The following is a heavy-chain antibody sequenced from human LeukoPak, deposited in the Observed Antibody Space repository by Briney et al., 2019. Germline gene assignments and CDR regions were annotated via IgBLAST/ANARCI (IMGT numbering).Heavy chain of an antibody. Sequence: GGSLRLSCAASGFTFSNYGMSWVRQAPGKGLEWVSAISGSGGSTYYADSVKGRFTISRDNSKNTLYLQMSSLRAEDTAVYFCAKVNWDDAFDIWGQEAMVTVSS. V-gene: IGHV3-23*01. CDR1: GFTFSNYG. J-gene: IGHJ3*02. D-gene: IGHD7-27*01. CDR3: AKVNWDDAFDI. CDR2: ISGSGGST.